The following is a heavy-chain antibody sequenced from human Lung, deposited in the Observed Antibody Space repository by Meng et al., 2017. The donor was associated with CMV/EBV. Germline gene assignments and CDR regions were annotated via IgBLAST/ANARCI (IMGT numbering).Heavy chain of an antibody. CDR3: ARDRASIAAPGDYYYGMDV. V-gene: IGHV1-69*05. CDR2: IIPIFGTA. J-gene: IGHJ6*02. CDR1: GDTFSSYA. D-gene: IGHD6-6*01. Sequence: SVKVSXKTSGDTFSSYAISWVRQAPGQGLEWMGGIIPIFGTANYAQKFQGRVTITTDESTSTAYMELSSLRAEDTAVYYCARDRASIAAPGDYYYGMDVWGQGTTVTVSS.